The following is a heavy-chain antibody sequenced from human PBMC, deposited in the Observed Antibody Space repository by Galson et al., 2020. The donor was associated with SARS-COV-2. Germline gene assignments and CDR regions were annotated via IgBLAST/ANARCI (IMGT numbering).Heavy chain of an antibody. J-gene: IGHJ4*02. CDR2: IFWDDDQ. Sequence: SGPTLVKPTQTLTLTCTFSGFSVNTTGMRVGWIRQPPGKALEWLALIFWDDDQRYSPSLKNRLTITRDTSKNQVVLTMTNMDPVDTATYYCAPRQGYSSSSDYYFDYWGQGSLVTVSS. V-gene: IGHV2-5*02. D-gene: IGHD6-6*01. CDR3: APRQGYSSSSDYYFDY. CDR1: GFSVNTTGMR.